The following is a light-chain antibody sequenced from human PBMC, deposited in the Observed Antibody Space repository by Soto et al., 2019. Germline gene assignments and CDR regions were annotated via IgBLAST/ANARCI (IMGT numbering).Light chain of an antibody. V-gene: IGLV1-40*01. J-gene: IGLJ1*01. CDR3: QSYDSSLSGFV. CDR1: SSNIGSGYD. Sequence: QSVLTQPPSVSGAPGQRVTISCTGSSSNIGSGYDVHWYQQLPGTAPKLLIYDDFNRPSGVPDRFSGPKSGTSASLAITGLQAEDETDYYCQSYDSSLSGFVCGTGTKVTFL. CDR2: DDF.